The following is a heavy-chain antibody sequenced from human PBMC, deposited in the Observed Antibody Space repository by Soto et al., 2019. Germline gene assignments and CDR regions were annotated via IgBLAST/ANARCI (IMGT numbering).Heavy chain of an antibody. CDR3: AIDCLAKDYCPGGDY. D-gene: IGHD3-10*01. CDR2: ISWTASTT. J-gene: IGHJ4*02. V-gene: IGHV3-9*01. CDR1: GFTFDDYA. Sequence: EVQLVESGGGLVQPGRSLRLSCAASGFTFDDYAMHWVRLIPGKGLEWVSGISWTASTTGYADSVKGRFTISRDNTTNGLSLYTTALRSKGTAVDDAAIDCLAKDYCPGGDYWGQGSLVTVSS.